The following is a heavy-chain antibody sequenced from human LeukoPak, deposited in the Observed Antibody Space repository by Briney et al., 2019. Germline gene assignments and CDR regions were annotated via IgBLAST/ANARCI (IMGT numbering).Heavy chain of an antibody. CDR2: IYHSGST. Sequence: TSETLSLTCAVSGASMSSTKWWSWVRQPPGKGLEWIGEIYHSGSTNYNPSLKSRTTISLDKSKNQFSLKLSSVTAADTAVYYCARLVAATGNFDYWGQGTLVTVSS. V-gene: IGHV4-4*02. CDR1: GASMSSTKW. D-gene: IGHD6-13*01. J-gene: IGHJ4*02. CDR3: ARLVAATGNFDY.